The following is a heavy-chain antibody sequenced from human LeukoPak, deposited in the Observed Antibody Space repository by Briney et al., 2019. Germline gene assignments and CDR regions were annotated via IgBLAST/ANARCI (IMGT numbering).Heavy chain of an antibody. CDR1: GYTFTSYG. CDR3: ARAWGDSSSWYAEPNAFDI. Sequence: GASVKVSCKASGYTFTSYGISWVRQAPGQGLEWMGWISAYNGNTNYAQKLQGRVTMTTDTSTSTAYMELRSLRSDDTAVYYCARAWGDSSSWYAEPNAFDIWGQGTMVTVSS. D-gene: IGHD6-13*01. J-gene: IGHJ3*02. V-gene: IGHV1-18*01. CDR2: ISAYNGNT.